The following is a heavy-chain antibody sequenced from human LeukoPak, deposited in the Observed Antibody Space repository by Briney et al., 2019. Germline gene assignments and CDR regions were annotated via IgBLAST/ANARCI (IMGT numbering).Heavy chain of an antibody. Sequence: GGSLRLSCAASGFTFNTYGMHWVRQAPGKGLEWVAFIRYDGSNKYYADSVKGRFTISRDNSKNTLYLQMNSLRAEDTAVYYCAMTTVTTLDYWGQGTLVTVSS. D-gene: IGHD4-17*01. J-gene: IGHJ4*02. CDR3: AMTTVTTLDY. CDR1: GFTFNTYG. V-gene: IGHV3-30*02. CDR2: IRYDGSNK.